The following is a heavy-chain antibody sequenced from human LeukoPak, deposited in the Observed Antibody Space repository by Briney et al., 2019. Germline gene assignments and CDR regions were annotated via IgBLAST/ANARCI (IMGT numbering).Heavy chain of an antibody. J-gene: IGHJ1*01. CDR2: IWYEGSNK. CDR1: GFTFSIYG. V-gene: IGHV3-33*06. D-gene: IGHD5-18*01. Sequence: GGSLRLSCAASGFTFSIYGIHWVRQAPGKGLEWVAVIWYEGSNKYYADSVKGRFTIFRDNSKNTLYLQMNSLRAGATAVYYCAKAGGSGYSYGGGYFQHWGQGTLVSVSS. CDR3: AKAGGSGYSYGGGYFQH.